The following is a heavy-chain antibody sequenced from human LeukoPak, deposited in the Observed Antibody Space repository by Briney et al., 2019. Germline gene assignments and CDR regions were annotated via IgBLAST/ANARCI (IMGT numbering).Heavy chain of an antibody. V-gene: IGHV4-4*02. D-gene: IGHD4-17*01. CDR3: ARSAYGFDY. J-gene: IGHJ4*02. Sequence: SGTLSLTCAVSGVSISSGYWWSWVRQPPGKGLEWVGECFHSGNTNYNPSLKSRVTISLDKSKNQFSLNLNSPTAADTAVYYCARSAYGFDYWGQGTLVTVSS. CDR2: CFHSGNT. CDR1: GVSISSGYW.